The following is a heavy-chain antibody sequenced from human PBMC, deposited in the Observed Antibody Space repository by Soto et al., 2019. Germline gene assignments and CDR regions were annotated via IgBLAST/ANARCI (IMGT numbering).Heavy chain of an antibody. CDR3: ARGGAYYDSSGYYYFQH. CDR1: GGTFSSYA. Sequence: QVQLVQSGAEVKKPGSSVKVSCKASGGTFSSYAISWVRQAPGQGLEWMGGIIPIFGTANYAQKFQGRVTITADKSTSTAYMELSSLRSEDTAVYYCARGGAYYDSSGYYYFQHWGQGTLVTVSS. V-gene: IGHV1-69*06. D-gene: IGHD3-22*01. CDR2: IIPIFGTA. J-gene: IGHJ1*01.